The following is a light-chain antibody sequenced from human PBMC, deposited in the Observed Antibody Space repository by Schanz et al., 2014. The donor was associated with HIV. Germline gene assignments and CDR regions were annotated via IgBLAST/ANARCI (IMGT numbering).Light chain of an antibody. J-gene: IGLJ3*02. CDR3: SSYTSSSTGV. V-gene: IGLV2-14*01. CDR1: SSDVGHYDY. CDR2: DVS. Sequence: QSALTQPASVSGSPGQSITISCTGTSSDVGHYDYVSWYQQHPGKAPKLLIYDVSYRPSGVSNRFSGSKSGNTASLTISGLQAEDEADYYCSSYTSSSTGVFGGGTKLTVL.